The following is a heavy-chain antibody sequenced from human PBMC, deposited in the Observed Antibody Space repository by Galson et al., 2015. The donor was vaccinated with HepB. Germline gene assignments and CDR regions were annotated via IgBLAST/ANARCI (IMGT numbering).Heavy chain of an antibody. J-gene: IGHJ4*02. Sequence: SLRLSCAASGFTFSSYSMNWVRQAPGKGLEWVSYISSSSSTIYYADSVKGRFTISRDNAKNSLYLQMNSLRDEDTAAYYCARESEQWLGSNYFDYWGQGTLVTVSS. CDR3: ARESEQWLGSNYFDY. CDR2: ISSSSSTI. D-gene: IGHD6-19*01. V-gene: IGHV3-48*02. CDR1: GFTFSSYS.